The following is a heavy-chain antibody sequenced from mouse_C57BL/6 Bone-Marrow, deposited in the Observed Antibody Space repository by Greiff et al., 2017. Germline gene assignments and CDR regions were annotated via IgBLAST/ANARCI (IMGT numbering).Heavy chain of an antibody. CDR3: GGEGYDGYYWFAY. V-gene: IGHV1-26*01. CDR1: GYKFTDYY. D-gene: IGHD2-3*01. Sequence: VQLQQSGPELVKPGASVKISCKASGYKFTDYYMNWVKQSNGKSLEWIGDINPNNGGTSYTQKFQGKATLTVDKSSSTAYMELRSLTSEDSAVYYCGGEGYDGYYWFAYWGQGTLVTVSA. J-gene: IGHJ3*01. CDR2: INPNNGGT.